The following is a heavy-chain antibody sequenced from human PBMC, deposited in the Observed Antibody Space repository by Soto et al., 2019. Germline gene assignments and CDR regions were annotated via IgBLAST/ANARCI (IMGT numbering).Heavy chain of an antibody. Sequence: PSEPMPLTSTVSVASTSSVLHYGSWIRQHPGKGLEWIGYIYYSGSGSTYYNPSLKSRVTISVDTSKNQFSLKLSSVTAADTAVYYCAIDSRLSSRRMDVWGQGTTVT. CDR1: VASTSSVLHY. J-gene: IGHJ6*02. CDR2: IYYSGSGST. CDR3: AIDSRLSSRRMDV. V-gene: IGHV4-31*03.